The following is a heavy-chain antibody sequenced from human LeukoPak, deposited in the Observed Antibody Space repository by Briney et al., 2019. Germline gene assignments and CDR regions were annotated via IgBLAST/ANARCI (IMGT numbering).Heavy chain of an antibody. J-gene: IGHJ4*02. CDR3: ARHTSSSWGD. V-gene: IGHV4-59*08. CDR1: GASISSYY. CDR2: IYYSGST. D-gene: IGHD6-13*01. Sequence: PSETLSLTCTVSGASISSYYWSWIRQPPGKGLEWIGYIYYSGSTNYNPSLKSRVTISVDGPNNRFSLKLSSVTAADTAVYYCARHTSSSWGDWGQGTLVTVSS.